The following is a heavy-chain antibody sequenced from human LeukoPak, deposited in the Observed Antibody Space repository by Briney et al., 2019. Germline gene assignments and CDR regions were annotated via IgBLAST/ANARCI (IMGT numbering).Heavy chain of an antibody. V-gene: IGHV4-59*01. CDR2: IYYSGNT. D-gene: IGHD2-15*01. CDR1: GGSISGSY. J-gene: IGHJ5*02. CDR3: ARESGYCSGGSCGNWFDP. Sequence: PSETLSLTCTVSGGSISGSYWNWIRQPPGKGLEWIGYIYYSGNTNYNPSLKSRVTISVDTSKNQFSLKLSSVTAADTAVYYCARESGYCSGGSCGNWFDPWGQGTLVTVSS.